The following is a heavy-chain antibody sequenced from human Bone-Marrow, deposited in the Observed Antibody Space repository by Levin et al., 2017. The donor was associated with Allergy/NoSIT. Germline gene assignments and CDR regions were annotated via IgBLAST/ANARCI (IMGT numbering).Heavy chain of an antibody. CDR3: AKVAMSLGILITPLDY. CDR1: GFTFSSYA. J-gene: IGHJ4*01. V-gene: IGHV3-23*01. Sequence: PGGSLRLSCAASGFTFSSYAMSWVRQAPGKGLEWVSSIGATGGSPYYADSVKGRFTISRDSSSDTLYLQMSSLRAEDTAVYYCAKVAMSLGILITPLDYWGHGTPVTVSS. CDR2: IGATGGSP. D-gene: IGHD3-10*01.